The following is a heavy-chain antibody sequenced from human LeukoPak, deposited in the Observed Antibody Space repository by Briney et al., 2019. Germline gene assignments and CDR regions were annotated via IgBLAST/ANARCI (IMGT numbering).Heavy chain of an antibody. D-gene: IGHD1-14*01. CDR1: GYTFIDYY. V-gene: IGHV1-2*02. Sequence: ASVKVSCKASGYTFIDYYFHWVRQAPGQGLEWLGWINPNSGGTNYGQKFQGRVTMTRDTSISTAYMELNSLRSDDTAVYYCARDSSGILPSYFNYWGQGTLVTVSS. J-gene: IGHJ4*02. CDR3: ARDSSGILPSYFNY. CDR2: INPNSGGT.